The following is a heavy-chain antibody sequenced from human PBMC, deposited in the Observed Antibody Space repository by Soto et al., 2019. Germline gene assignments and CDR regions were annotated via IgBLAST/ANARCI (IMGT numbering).Heavy chain of an antibody. Sequence: QLQLQESGPRLVKPSETLSLTCSVSGGSISSSSYSWGWIRQPPGKGLEWIGTIYYSGSTHYNPSREGRLAISADTPNNQLSLRLSSVTAADTAVYYCGRQPGHCGSTTCFGYYSVDVWGQGTTVTVS. V-gene: IGHV4-39*01. CDR2: IYYSGST. CDR3: GRQPGHCGSTTCFGYYSVDV. D-gene: IGHD2-2*01. J-gene: IGHJ6*02. CDR1: GGSISSSSYS.